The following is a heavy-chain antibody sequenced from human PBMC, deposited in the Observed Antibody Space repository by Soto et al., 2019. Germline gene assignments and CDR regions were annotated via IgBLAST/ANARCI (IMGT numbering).Heavy chain of an antibody. CDR2: ISGSGATT. J-gene: IGHJ4*01. Sequence: EVQLLESGGGSVQPGGSLRLSCAASGFSFSGYARAWVRQAPGKGLEWVSGISGSGATTYYADSVKGRCTISRDNSKNTLSLQVNRLSAEDTAVYYCAKAGGGYTKWHFDSWGHGSLVTVSS. CDR1: GFSFSGYA. CDR3: AKAGGGYTKWHFDS. D-gene: IGHD5-12*01. V-gene: IGHV3-23*01.